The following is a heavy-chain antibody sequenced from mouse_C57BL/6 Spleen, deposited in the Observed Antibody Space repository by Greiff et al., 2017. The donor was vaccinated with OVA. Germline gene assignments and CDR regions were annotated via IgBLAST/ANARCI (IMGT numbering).Heavy chain of an antibody. CDR2: IDPANGNT. CDR1: GYTFTSYW. J-gene: IGHJ1*03. D-gene: IGHD2-5*01. Sequence: VQLQQPGAELVKPGASVKMSCKASGYTFTSYWITWVKQRPEQGLEWIGRIDPANGNTKYAPKFQGKATITAATSSNTAYLQLSSLTSEDTAIYYCARYGYYSNYVWYFDVWGTGTTVTVSS. CDR3: ARYGYYSNYVWYFDV. V-gene: IGHV14-3*01.